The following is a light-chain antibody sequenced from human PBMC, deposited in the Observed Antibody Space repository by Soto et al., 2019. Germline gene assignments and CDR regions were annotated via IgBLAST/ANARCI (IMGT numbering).Light chain of an antibody. V-gene: IGKV1D-16*01. J-gene: IGKJ4*01. Sequence: DAQMTQSPSSLSASVGDRVTITCRASQDINSYLAWYQQKPGNAPKSLIYAASSLQTGAPSRFSGSETGTDFTLTISNLQPEDSATYYCQQYNNYPPTFGGGTKVEIK. CDR1: QDINSY. CDR3: QQYNNYPPT. CDR2: AAS.